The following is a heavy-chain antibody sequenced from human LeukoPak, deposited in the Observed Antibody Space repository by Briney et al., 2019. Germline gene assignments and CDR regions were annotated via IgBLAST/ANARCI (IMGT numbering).Heavy chain of an antibody. CDR3: ARDYSRRDGYNHYYYRDV. D-gene: IGHD5-24*01. J-gene: IGHJ6*03. CDR1: GGSISSAGSY. V-gene: IGHV4-31*01. CDR2: IVYIGST. Sequence: TLSLTCTVSGGSISSAGSYWSWIRQHPGNGLGWIGYIVYIGSTYYNPSLKSPVTISVDTSKNQFSLKLSSVTAADTAVYYCARDYSRRDGYNHYYYRDVWGKGTTVTVSS.